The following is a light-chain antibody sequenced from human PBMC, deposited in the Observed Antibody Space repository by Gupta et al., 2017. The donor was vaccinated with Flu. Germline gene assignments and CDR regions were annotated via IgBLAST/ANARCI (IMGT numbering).Light chain of an antibody. CDR3: QQYGTSPLT. V-gene: IGKV3-20*01. Sequence: ERATLSCRASQSVSNRYLAWYQQKPGQAPRLLIYAASSRATGLPDRFSGSGSGTDFTLTISRLEPEDFAVYYCQQYGTSPLTFGQGTKVEVK. J-gene: IGKJ1*01. CDR2: AAS. CDR1: QSVSNRY.